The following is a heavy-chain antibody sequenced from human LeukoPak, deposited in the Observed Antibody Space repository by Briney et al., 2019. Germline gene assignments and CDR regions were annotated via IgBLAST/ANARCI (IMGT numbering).Heavy chain of an antibody. CDR1: GFTFSTYG. CDR3: ARDRSIVVVVAATLGDYYMDV. V-gene: IGHV3-23*01. Sequence: GGTLRLSCAASGFTFSTYGMNWVRQAPGKGLEWVSGIGGSGVRTYYADSVKGRFTISRDNSKNTVYLQMNSLRAEDTALYYCARDRSIVVVVAATLGDYYMDVWGKGTTVTVSS. D-gene: IGHD2-15*01. CDR2: IGGSGVRT. J-gene: IGHJ6*03.